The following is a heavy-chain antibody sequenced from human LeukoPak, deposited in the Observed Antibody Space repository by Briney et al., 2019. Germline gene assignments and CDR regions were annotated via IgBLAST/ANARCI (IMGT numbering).Heavy chain of an antibody. CDR1: GGSFSSYY. V-gene: IGHV4-34*01. CDR3: ARRGILGLYY. Sequence: SETLSLTCAVFGGSFSSYYWNWIRQPPGKGLEWIGEINHSGSTNYNPSLKSRVTISVDTSKNQFSLKLSSVTAADTAVYYCARRGILGLYYWDQGTLVTVSS. CDR2: INHSGST. D-gene: IGHD6-13*01. J-gene: IGHJ4*02.